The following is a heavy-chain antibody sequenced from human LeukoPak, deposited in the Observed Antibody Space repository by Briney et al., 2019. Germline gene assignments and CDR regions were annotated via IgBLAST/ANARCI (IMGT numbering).Heavy chain of an antibody. CDR3: ARASTYYDFSL. J-gene: IGHJ4*02. CDR1: GYSISSGYY. CDR2: IYHSGST. V-gene: IGHV4-38-2*02. D-gene: IGHD3-3*01. Sequence: SETLFLTCTVSGYSISSGYYWGWIRQPPGKGLEWIGSIYHSGSTYYNPSLKSRVTISVDTSKNQFSLKLSSVTAADTAVYYCARASTYYDFSLWGQGTLVTVSS.